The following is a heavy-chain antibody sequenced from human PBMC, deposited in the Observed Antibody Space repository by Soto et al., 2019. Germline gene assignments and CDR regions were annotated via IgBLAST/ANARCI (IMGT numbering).Heavy chain of an antibody. D-gene: IGHD2-21*01. Sequence: ASETLSLTCTVSGGSVSGVDYFWSWIRQSPGKGLEWIGYIYYTGITHLNPSLKSRLTMAVDTSKNEFSLKLTSVSAADTAVYFCAREERKGIISWFDPWGQGTPVTVSS. CDR2: IYYTGIT. CDR3: AREERKGIISWFDP. V-gene: IGHV4-30-4*01. J-gene: IGHJ5*02. CDR1: GGSVSGVDYF.